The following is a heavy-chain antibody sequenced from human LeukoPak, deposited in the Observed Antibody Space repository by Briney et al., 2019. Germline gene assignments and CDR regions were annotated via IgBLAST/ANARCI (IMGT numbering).Heavy chain of an antibody. D-gene: IGHD6-13*01. J-gene: IGHJ4*02. CDR2: ISGNGGTT. Sequence: PGGSLRLSCVDSGFTSSNYAMSWVRQAPGGGLEWVSTISGNGGTTYYADPVKGRFTISRDNSKNTLYLQMNSLRAEDTAVFYCAKATTISAAGSHFVYWGQGTLVTVSS. V-gene: IGHV3-23*01. CDR3: AKATTISAAGSHFVY. CDR1: GFTSSNYA.